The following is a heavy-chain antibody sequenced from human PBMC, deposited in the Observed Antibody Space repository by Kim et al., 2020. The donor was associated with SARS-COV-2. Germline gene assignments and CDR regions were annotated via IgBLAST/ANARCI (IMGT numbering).Heavy chain of an antibody. CDR3: ARAGYSYGYVTSNWFDP. V-gene: IGHV3-48*02. CDR1: GFTFSSYS. CDR2: ISSSSSTI. J-gene: IGHJ5*02. D-gene: IGHD5-18*01. Sequence: GGSLRLSCAASGFTFSSYSMNWVRQAPGKGLEWVSYISSSSSTIYYADSVKGRFTISRDNAKNSLYLQMNSLRDEDTAVYYCARAGYSYGYVTSNWFDPWGQGTLVTVSS.